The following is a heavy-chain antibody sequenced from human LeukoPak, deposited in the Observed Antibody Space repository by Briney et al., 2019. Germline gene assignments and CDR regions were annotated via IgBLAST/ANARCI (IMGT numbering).Heavy chain of an antibody. CDR2: SGST. J-gene: IGHJ4*02. Sequence: SETLSLTCNVSGASISSSSYYWGWIRQPPGKGLEWIGTSGSTYYNPSLKSRVIISVDTSKNQFSLKLSSVTAADTAVYYCARQGGSGRSYDYWGQGTLVSVSS. D-gene: IGHD3-10*01. CDR3: ARQGGSGRSYDY. CDR1: GASISSSSYY. V-gene: IGHV4-39*01.